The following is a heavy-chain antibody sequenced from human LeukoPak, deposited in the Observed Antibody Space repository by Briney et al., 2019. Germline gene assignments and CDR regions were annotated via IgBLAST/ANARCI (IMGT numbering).Heavy chain of an antibody. D-gene: IGHD3-22*01. CDR1: GGTFSSYA. CDR3: ARDLENYYDSSGPVFDY. CDR2: IIPIFDTA. J-gene: IGHJ4*02. Sequence: SVKVSCKASGGTFSSYAISWVRQAPGQGLEWMGRIIPIFDTANYAQKFQGGVTITTDESTSTAYMELSSLRSEDTAVYYCARDLENYYDSSGPVFDYWGQGTLVTVSS. V-gene: IGHV1-69*05.